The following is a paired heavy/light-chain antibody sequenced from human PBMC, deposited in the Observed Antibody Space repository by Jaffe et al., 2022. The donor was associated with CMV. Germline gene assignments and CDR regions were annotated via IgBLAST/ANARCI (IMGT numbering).Heavy chain of an antibody. CDR2: ISGNGDNS. CDR1: GFTFSTYA. D-gene: IGHD6-19*01. J-gene: IGHJ4*02. V-gene: IGHV3-23*01. Sequence: EVQLLESGGGLVQPGGSLRLSCAASGFTFSTYAMSWVRQAPGKGLEWVSTISGNGDNSYYGDSVKGRFTISRDNSKNTLYLQMNSLRAEDTAVYYCAKGRIAGRDLTTVAGTLTDYWGQGTLVIVSS. CDR3: AKGRIAGRDLTTVAGTLTDY.
Light chain of an antibody. CDR1: SGHSSYI. CDR3: EIWDSNTVV. J-gene: IGLJ2*01. V-gene: IGLV4-60*03. Sequence: QPVLTQSSSASASLGSSVKLTCALSSGHSSYIIAWHQQQPGKAPRYLMKLESNGIYNKGSGVPDRFSGSGSGTDRYLTISNLQSEDEADYYCEIWDSNTVVFGGGTSLTVL. CDR2: LESNGIY.